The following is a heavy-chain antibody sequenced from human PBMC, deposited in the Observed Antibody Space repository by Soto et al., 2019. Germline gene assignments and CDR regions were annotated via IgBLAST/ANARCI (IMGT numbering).Heavy chain of an antibody. V-gene: IGHV3-7*05. J-gene: IGHJ6*01. CDR2: INQDGSEK. CDR1: GFTFSSYC. CDR3: GTDGSSSRFSDYYGDMVV. Sequence: EVQLVESGGGLVQPAGSLRITCAASGFTFSSYCMSWFRQAPVKGLEWVANINQDGSEKFYVDFVKGRFTMSSDNAKKSLKLQSDIPRVDYSARYSGGTDGSSSRFSDYYGDMVV. D-gene: IGHD6-13*01.